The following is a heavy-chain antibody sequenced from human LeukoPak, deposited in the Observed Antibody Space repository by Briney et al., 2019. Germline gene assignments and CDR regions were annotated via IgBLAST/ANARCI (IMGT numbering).Heavy chain of an antibody. J-gene: IGHJ4*02. D-gene: IGHD4-17*01. CDR2: IIPILGIA. V-gene: IGHV1-69*04. CDR1: GGTFSSYA. Sequence: SVKVSCNASGGTFSSYAISWVRQAPGQGLEWMGRIIPILGIANYAQKFQGRVTITADKSTSTACMELSSLRSEDTAVYYCARIYGDYRFDYWGQGTLVTVSS. CDR3: ARIYGDYRFDY.